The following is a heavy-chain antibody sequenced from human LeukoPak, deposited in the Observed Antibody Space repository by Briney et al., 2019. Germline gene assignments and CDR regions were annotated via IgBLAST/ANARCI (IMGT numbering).Heavy chain of an antibody. CDR3: ARTYSSGWYSGWFDP. CDR1: GGSFSGYY. V-gene: IGHV4-34*01. J-gene: IGHJ5*02. CDR2: INHSGST. Sequence: SETLSLTCAVYGGSFSGYYWSWIRQPPGKGLEWIGEINHSGSTNYNPSLKSRVTISVDMSKNQFSLKLSSVTSADTAVYYCARTYSSGWYSGWFDPWGQGTLVTVSS. D-gene: IGHD6-19*01.